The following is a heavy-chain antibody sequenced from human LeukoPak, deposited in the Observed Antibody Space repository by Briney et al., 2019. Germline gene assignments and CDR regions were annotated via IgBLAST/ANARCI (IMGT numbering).Heavy chain of an antibody. CDR2: INAGNGNT. V-gene: IGHV1-3*01. D-gene: IGHD3-10*01. CDR3: ARGGYYYGSGSYYYYYYGMDV. J-gene: IGHJ6*02. Sequence: ASAKVSCKASGYTFTSYAMHWVRQAPGQRLEWMGWINAGNGNTKYSQKFQGRVTITRDTSASTAYMELSSLRSEDTAVYYCARGGYYYGSGSYYYYYYGMDVWGQGTTVTVSS. CDR1: GYTFTSYA.